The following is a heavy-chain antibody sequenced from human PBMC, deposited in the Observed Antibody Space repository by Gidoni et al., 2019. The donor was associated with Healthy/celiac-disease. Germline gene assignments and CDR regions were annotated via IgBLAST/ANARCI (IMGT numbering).Heavy chain of an antibody. CDR1: GGTFSSYA. D-gene: IGHD3-16*01. CDR3: ARTYDYIWGSYGAFDI. CDR2: IIPIFGTA. Sequence: QVQLVQSGAEVKKPGSSVKVSCKASGGTFSSYAISWVRQAPGQGLEWMGGIIPIFGTANYAQKFQGRVTITADESTSTAYMELSSLRSEDTAVYYCARTYDYIWGSYGAFDIWGQGPMVTVSS. V-gene: IGHV1-69*01. J-gene: IGHJ3*02.